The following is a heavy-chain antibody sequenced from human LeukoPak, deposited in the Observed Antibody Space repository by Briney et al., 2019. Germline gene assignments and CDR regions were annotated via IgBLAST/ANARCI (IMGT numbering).Heavy chain of an antibody. CDR2: ISSSSSYI. CDR3: ATYYDILTGYPYYYYGMDV. Sequence: PGGSLRLSCAASGFTFSSYSMNWVRQAPGKGLERVLSISSSSSYIYYADSVKGRFTISRDNAKNSLYLQMNSLRAEDTAVYYCATYYDILTGYPYYYYGMDVWGQGTTVTVSS. V-gene: IGHV3-21*01. J-gene: IGHJ6*02. D-gene: IGHD3-9*01. CDR1: GFTFSSYS.